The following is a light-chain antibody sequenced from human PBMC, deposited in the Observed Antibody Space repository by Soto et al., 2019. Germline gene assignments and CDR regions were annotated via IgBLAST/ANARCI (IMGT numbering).Light chain of an antibody. Sequence: QSALTQPPSASGSPGQSVTISCTGTSSDVGGSDYVSWYQQDPGKAPKLIIYEVTKRPAGVPDRFSGSKSGNTASLTVSGLQADDESYYYCSSFARGDNPHVLFGGGTK. CDR1: SSDVGGSDY. CDR2: EVT. V-gene: IGLV2-8*01. CDR3: SSFARGDNPHVL. J-gene: IGLJ2*01.